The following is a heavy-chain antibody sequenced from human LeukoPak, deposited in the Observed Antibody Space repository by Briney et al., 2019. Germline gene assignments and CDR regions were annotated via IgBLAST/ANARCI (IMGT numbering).Heavy chain of an antibody. V-gene: IGHV1-69*13. CDR3: ARTYYYDSSGYYEYYYYGMDV. J-gene: IGHJ6*02. Sequence: SVKVSCKASGGTFSSYAISWVRQAPGQGLEWMGGIIPIFGTANYAQKFQGRVTITADESTSTAYMELSSLRSEDTAVYYCARTYYYDSSGYYEYYYYGMDVWGQGTTVTVSS. CDR2: IIPIFGTA. D-gene: IGHD3-22*01. CDR1: GGTFSSYA.